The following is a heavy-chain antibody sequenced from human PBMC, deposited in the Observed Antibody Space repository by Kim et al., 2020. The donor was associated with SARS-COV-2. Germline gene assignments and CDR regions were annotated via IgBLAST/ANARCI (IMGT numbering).Heavy chain of an antibody. CDR2: ISWNSGSI. D-gene: IGHD6-13*01. V-gene: IGHV3-9*01. CDR3: ARLAAADPFDY. Sequence: GGSLRLSCAASGFTFDDYAMHWVRQAPGKGLEWVSGISWNSGSIGYADSVKGRFTISRDNAKNSLYLQMNSLRAEDTALYYCARLAAADPFDYWGQGTLVTVSS. CDR1: GFTFDDYA. J-gene: IGHJ4*02.